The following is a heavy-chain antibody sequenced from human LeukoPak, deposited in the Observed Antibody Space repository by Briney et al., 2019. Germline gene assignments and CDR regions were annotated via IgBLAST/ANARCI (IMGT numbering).Heavy chain of an antibody. J-gene: IGHJ4*02. V-gene: IGHV4-59*01. D-gene: IGHD2-2*01. CDR2: IYYSGST. CDR1: GGSISSYY. CDR3: AGQYCSSTSCYPRGAFDI. Sequence: PSETLSLTCTVSGGSISSYYWSWIRQPPGKGLEWIGYIYYSGSTNYNPSLKSRVTISVDTSKNQFSLKLSSVTAADTAVYYCAGQYCSSTSCYPRGAFDIWGQGTLVTVSS.